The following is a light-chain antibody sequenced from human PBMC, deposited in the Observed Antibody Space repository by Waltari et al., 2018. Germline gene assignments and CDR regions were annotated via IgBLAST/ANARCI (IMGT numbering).Light chain of an antibody. Sequence: QSALTQPPSASGSPGQSVTISCTGTSGAIGGYNFVYCYQQHPGKAPKVVIYEVTKRPSGVPDRFSGSKSGNTASLTVSGLQSGDEADYYCCSYAGSNNVVFGGGTKLTVL. CDR2: EVT. CDR1: SGAIGGYNF. V-gene: IGLV2-8*01. CDR3: CSYAGSNNVV. J-gene: IGLJ3*02.